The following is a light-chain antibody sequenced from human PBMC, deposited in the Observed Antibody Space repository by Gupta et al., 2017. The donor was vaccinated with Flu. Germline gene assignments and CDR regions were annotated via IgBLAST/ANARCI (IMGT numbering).Light chain of an antibody. CDR2: KDS. CDR3: QSADSSGTLEV. CDR1: ALPKQY. J-gene: IGLJ3*02. V-gene: IGLV3-25*03. Sequence: GQTARITCSGDALPKQYAYWYQQKPGQAPVLVIYKDSERPSGIPERFSGSSSGTTVTLTISGVQAEDEADYYCQSADSSGTLEVFGGGTKLTVL.